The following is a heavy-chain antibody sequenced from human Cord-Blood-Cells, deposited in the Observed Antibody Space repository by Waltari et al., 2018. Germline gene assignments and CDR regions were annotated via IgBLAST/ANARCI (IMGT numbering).Heavy chain of an antibody. Sequence: EVQLLESGGGLVQPGGSLRLSCAASGFTFSSYAMSWVRQAPGKGLEGVSAITGRGGRTYYAASVKGRFTSSRDNAKNTLYLQMNSLRAEDTAVYYCAKMGTVTAYDAFDIWGQGTMVTVSS. J-gene: IGHJ3*02. CDR1: GFTFSSYA. D-gene: IGHD4-4*01. V-gene: IGHV3-23*01. CDR3: AKMGTVTAYDAFDI. CDR2: ITGRGGRT.